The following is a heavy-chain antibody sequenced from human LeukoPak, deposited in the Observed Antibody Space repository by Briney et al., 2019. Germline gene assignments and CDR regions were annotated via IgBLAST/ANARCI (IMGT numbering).Heavy chain of an antibody. CDR2: ISGNVGSA. CDR3: ASHTGVLFDF. CDR1: GFTFSRIA. Sequence: PGGSLRLSCAASGFTFSRIAMGWVRQAPGKGGGWVSSISGNVGSAYFAGSGRGRVTISRDNSKNTVSLHMSSLRVEDTAVYYCASHTGVLFDFGGQGTLATLS. D-gene: IGHD5-18*01. V-gene: IGHV3-23*01. J-gene: IGHJ4*02.